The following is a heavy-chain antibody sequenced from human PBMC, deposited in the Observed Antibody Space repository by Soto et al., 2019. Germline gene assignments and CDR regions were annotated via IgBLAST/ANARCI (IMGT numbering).Heavy chain of an antibody. CDR2: RSSRSDI. D-gene: IGHD2-2*02. CDR3: AREYTAWPLAYGLDV. V-gene: IGHV3-21*01. J-gene: IGHJ6*02. CDR1: GYTFSTYT. Sequence: PLGSPRLSCVGSGYTFSTYTINWVRQAPWKGLEWVSSRSSRSDIYYADSVTGRFTISRDNAKNSVSLQMNSLRAEDTAVYYCAREYTAWPLAYGLDVWGQGTTVTV.